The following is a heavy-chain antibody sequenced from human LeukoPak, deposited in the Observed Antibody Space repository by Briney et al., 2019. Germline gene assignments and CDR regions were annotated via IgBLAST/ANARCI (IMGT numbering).Heavy chain of an antibody. CDR2: IYHSGST. Sequence: SETLSLTCAVSGYSISSGYYWGWIRQPPGKGLEWIGSIYHSGSTYYNPSLKSRVTISVDTSKNQFSLKLSSVTAADTAVYYCASWTGIAAAGTGWFDPWGQGTLVTVSS. CDR3: ASWTGIAAAGTGWFDP. J-gene: IGHJ5*02. D-gene: IGHD6-13*01. V-gene: IGHV4-38-2*01. CDR1: GYSISSGYY.